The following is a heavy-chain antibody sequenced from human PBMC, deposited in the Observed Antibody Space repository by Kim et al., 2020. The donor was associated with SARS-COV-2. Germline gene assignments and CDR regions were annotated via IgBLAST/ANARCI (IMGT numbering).Heavy chain of an antibody. CDR2: ISSKAYGGTT. V-gene: IGHV3-49*04. CDR3: TCAYCSSTSCYRPYY. D-gene: IGHD2-2*01. Sequence: GGSLRLSCTASGFTFGEYAMSWVRQAPGKGLEWVGFISSKAYGGTTEYAASVKVRFTIARDDSKSIAYLQMNSLKTEDTAVYYCTCAYCSSTSCYRPYY. CDR1: GFTFGEYA. J-gene: IGHJ6*01.